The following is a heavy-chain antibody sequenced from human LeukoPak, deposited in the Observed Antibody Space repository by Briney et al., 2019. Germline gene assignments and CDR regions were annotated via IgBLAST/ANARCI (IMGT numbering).Heavy chain of an antibody. J-gene: IGHJ4*02. D-gene: IGHD4-17*01. V-gene: IGHV3-66*01. CDR1: GFSVSDNY. CDR3: VKETRGTTVYY. Sequence: GGSLRLSCAVSGFSVSDNYMSWVRQTPGGGLEWVSVIFGDSTYYIDSVKGRFTISRDNSKNMLVLQMDSLRVEDTAVYYCVKETRGTTVYYWGQGTLVTVSS. CDR2: IFGDST.